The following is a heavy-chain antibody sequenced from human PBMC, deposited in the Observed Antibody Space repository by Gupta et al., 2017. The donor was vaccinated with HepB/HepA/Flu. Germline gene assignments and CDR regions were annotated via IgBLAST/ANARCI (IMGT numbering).Heavy chain of an antibody. CDR2: ISGSGGST. D-gene: IGHD3-16*01. J-gene: IGHJ4*02. CDR1: GFRFGSYG. CDR3: ARPPTLTTFGY. Sequence: EVQLLESGGGLVQPGGSLRLSCAASGFRFGSYGMSWVRQAPGKGLEWVSGISGSGGSTDYADSVKGRFTISRDNSKNTLHLEMNSLRAEDTALYYCARPPTLTTFGYWGQGTLVTVSP. V-gene: IGHV3-23*01.